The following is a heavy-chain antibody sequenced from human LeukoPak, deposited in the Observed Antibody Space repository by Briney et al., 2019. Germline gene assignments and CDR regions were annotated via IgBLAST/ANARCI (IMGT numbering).Heavy chain of an antibody. CDR1: GGTFSSYA. D-gene: IGHD3-22*01. J-gene: IGHJ4*02. V-gene: IGHV1-69*13. CDR3: ARGGRSYYDSSGYYSFDY. Sequence: SVKVSCKASGGTFSSYAISWVRQAPGQGLEWMGGIIPIFGTANYAQKFQGRVTITADESTSTAYMELSSLRPEDTAVYYCARGGRSYYDSSGYYSFDYWGQGTLVTVSS. CDR2: IIPIFGTA.